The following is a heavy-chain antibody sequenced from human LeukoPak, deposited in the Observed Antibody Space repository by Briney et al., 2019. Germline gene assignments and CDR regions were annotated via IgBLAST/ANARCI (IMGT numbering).Heavy chain of an antibody. J-gene: IGHJ4*02. CDR1: GFTFSSAW. V-gene: IGHV3-7*01. Sequence: GGSLRLSCAASGFTFSSAWMSWVRQAPGKGLEWVATIKEDGSEENYVDSVKGRFTISRDNAKSSLYLHMNSLRAEDTAVYYCARPIKDYWGQGTLVTVSS. CDR3: ARPIKDY. D-gene: IGHD2-21*01. CDR2: IKEDGSEE.